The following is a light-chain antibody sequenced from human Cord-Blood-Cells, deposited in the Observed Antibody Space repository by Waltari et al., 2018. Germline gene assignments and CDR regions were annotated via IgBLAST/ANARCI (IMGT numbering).Light chain of an antibody. V-gene: IGKV1-39*01. CDR3: QQSYSTPQT. J-gene: IGKJ1*01. CDR2: ASS. CDR1: QSISSY. Sequence: DIQMTQSPSSLYASVGDRVTITCRASQSISSYLNWYQQKPGKAPKLLLYASSSLQSGVPSRFSGSGSGTDFTLTISSLQPEDFSTYYCQQSYSTPQTFGQGTKVEIK.